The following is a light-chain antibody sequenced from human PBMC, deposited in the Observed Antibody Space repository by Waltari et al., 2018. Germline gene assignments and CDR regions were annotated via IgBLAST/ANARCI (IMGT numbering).Light chain of an antibody. J-gene: IGKJ1*01. CDR3: QQYGGSSWT. CDR1: QGVSANY. Sequence: EIVLTQSPGTLSLSVGETATLSCGASQGVSANYLAWYQQKPGQTPRLLIYDTSTRATDIPDRSRGSGSGTGFTLTINRLEPEEFAVYYCQQYGGSSWTFGQGTKVEI. CDR2: DTS. V-gene: IGKV3-20*01.